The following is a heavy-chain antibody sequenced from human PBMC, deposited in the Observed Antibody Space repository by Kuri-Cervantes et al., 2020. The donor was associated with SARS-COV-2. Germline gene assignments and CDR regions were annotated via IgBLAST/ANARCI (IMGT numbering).Heavy chain of an antibody. V-gene: IGHV1-58*02. CDR1: GFTFTSSA. CDR3: AALGYCSSTSCYTFDY. CDR2: IVVGSGNT. Sequence: SVKVSCKASGFTFTSSAMQWVRQARGQRLEWIGWIVVGSGNTNYAQKFQERVTITRDMSTSTAYMGLSSLRSEDTAVYYCAALGYCSSTSCYTFDYWGQGTLVTVSS. D-gene: IGHD2-2*02. J-gene: IGHJ4*02.